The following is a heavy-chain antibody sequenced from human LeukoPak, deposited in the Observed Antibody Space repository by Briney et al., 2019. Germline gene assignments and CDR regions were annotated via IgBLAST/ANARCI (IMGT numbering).Heavy chain of an antibody. CDR3: ANYRS. Sequence: GGSLRVSCAGSGFTFSSYAMSWVRQAPGKGLEWVSGISGSGSSTHYADSVKGRFTISRDNSKSTLYLQMRSLRDEDTAVYYCANYRSWGQGTLVTVSS. CDR1: GFTFSSYA. D-gene: IGHD1-14*01. J-gene: IGHJ4*02. CDR2: ISGSGSST. V-gene: IGHV3-23*01.